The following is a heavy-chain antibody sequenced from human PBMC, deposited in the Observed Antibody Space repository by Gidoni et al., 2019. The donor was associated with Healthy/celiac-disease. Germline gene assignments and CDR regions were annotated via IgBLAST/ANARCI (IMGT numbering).Heavy chain of an antibody. CDR2: IYYSGST. V-gene: IGHV4-31*01. J-gene: IGHJ5*02. D-gene: IGHD3-10*01. Sequence: QVQLQVSGPVLVMPSQTLSLTCTVSVGSISSGGDYWSWLRQHPGKGLEWIGYIYYSGSTYYDPSLKSLVTISVDTSKNQFSLKLSSVTAADTAVYYCARVWFGGRGGFDPWGQGTLVTVSS. CDR1: VGSISSGGDY. CDR3: ARVWFGGRGGFDP.